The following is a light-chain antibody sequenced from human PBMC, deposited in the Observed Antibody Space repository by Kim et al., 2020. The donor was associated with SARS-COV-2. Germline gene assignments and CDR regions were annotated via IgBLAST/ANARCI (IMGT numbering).Light chain of an antibody. CDR2: RTS. CDR1: QSVSGW. J-gene: IGKJ1*01. V-gene: IGKV1-39*01. Sequence: ASVGDRVTSTRRASQSVSGWLNWYQQKPGKAPHLLIYRTSTLQTGVPPRFSGSASGTDFTLTINTLQPEDFATYYCQQSYNCPRTFGQGTKVDIK. CDR3: QQSYNCPRT.